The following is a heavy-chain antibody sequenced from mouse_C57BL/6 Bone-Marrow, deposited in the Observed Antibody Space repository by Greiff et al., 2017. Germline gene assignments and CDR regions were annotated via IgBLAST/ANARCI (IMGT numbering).Heavy chain of an antibody. V-gene: IGHV1-72*01. Sequence: QVHVKQPGAELVKPGASVKLSCKASGYTFTSYGMHWVKPMLGRGLAWIGRIDPNSGGTKYNEKFKSKATLTVDKPSSTAYMQLSSLTSEDSAVYYCARGDLGFAYWGQGTLVTVSA. CDR3: ARGDLGFAY. J-gene: IGHJ3*01. CDR1: GYTFTSYG. CDR2: IDPNSGGT. D-gene: IGHD2-10*02.